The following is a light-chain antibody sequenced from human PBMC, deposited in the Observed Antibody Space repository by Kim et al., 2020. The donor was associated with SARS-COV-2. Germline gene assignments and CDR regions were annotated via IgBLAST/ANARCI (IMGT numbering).Light chain of an antibody. Sequence: PGERATLSCRANQNVSSNYLAWYEQKIGQPPRLLIFGASSRATGIPDRFSGSGSGTDFTLTISRLEPEDFAVYYCQQYTDSPYTFGQGTKLE. CDR2: GAS. CDR1: QNVSSNY. CDR3: QQYTDSPYT. V-gene: IGKV3-20*01. J-gene: IGKJ2*01.